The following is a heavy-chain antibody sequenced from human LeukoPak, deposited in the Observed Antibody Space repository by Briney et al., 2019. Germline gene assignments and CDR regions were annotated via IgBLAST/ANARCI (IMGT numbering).Heavy chain of an antibody. Sequence: PSETLSLTCTVSGGSISSYYWSWIRQPPGKGLEWIGYIYYSGSTNYNPSLKSRVTISVDMSKNQFSLNLSSVTATDTAVYYCAREWSGYSSSRLNYYYYMDVWGKGTTVTISS. D-gene: IGHD6-13*01. J-gene: IGHJ6*03. CDR1: GGSISSYY. CDR2: IYYSGST. V-gene: IGHV4-59*12. CDR3: AREWSGYSSSRLNYYYYMDV.